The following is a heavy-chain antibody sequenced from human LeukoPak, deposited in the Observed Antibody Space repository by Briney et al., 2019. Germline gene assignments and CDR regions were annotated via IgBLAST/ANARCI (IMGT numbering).Heavy chain of an antibody. D-gene: IGHD5-18*01. CDR1: GFTFSSYG. J-gene: IGHJ4*02. CDR3: AKDHGASSGYSYGYTPYYFDY. CDR2: ISYDGSNK. Sequence: GRSLRLSCAASGFTFSSYGMHWVRQAPGKGLEWVAVISYDGSNKYYADSVKGRFTISRDNPKNTLYLQMNSLRAEDTAVYYCAKDHGASSGYSYGYTPYYFDYWGQGTLVTVSS. V-gene: IGHV3-30*18.